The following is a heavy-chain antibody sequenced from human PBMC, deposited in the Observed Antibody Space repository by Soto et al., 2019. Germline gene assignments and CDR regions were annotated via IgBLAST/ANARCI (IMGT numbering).Heavy chain of an antibody. Sequence: GGSLRLSCAASGFTFSSYAMSWVRQAPGKGLEWVSAISGSGGSTYYADSVKGRFTISRDNSKNTLYLQMNSLRAEDTAVYYCAKDYFKGSSSSPLDYWGQGTLVTVSS. J-gene: IGHJ4*02. CDR1: GFTFSSYA. V-gene: IGHV3-23*01. CDR2: ISGSGGST. CDR3: AKDYFKGSSSSPLDY. D-gene: IGHD6-6*01.